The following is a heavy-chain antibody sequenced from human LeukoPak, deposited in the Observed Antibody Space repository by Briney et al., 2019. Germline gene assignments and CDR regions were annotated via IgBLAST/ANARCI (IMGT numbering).Heavy chain of an antibody. CDR3: ARVSYGDYVGYYFEY. CDR2: INHSGST. D-gene: IGHD4-17*01. V-gene: IGHV4-34*01. J-gene: IGHJ4*01. Sequence: SETLSLTCAVYGGSFSGYYWSWIRQPQGKGLEWIGEINHSGSTNYNPSLKSRVTISVDTSKNQFSLKLSSVTAADTAVYYCARVSYGDYVGYYFEYWGQGTLATVSS. CDR1: GGSFSGYY.